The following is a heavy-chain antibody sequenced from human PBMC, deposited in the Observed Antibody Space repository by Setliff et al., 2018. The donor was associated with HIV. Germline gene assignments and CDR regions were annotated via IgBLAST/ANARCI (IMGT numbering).Heavy chain of an antibody. CDR3: TTDLGGSYHGWNY. Sequence: GGSLRLSCVASGFTFRDFAMHWVRQAPGKGLEWVSVISYDGSNKYYADSVKGRFAISRDNSKNTLYLQMDNLRAEDTAVYYCTTDLGGSYHGWNYWGQGTLVTSPQ. D-gene: IGHD1-26*01. CDR2: ISYDGSNK. CDR1: GFTFRDFA. V-gene: IGHV3-30*07. J-gene: IGHJ4*02.